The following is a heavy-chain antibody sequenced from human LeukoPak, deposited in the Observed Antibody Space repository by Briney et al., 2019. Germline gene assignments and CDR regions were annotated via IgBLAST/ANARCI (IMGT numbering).Heavy chain of an antibody. CDR3: ARAPGTMIVVDY. CDR2: IRYDGSNK. V-gene: IGHV3-30*02. Sequence: GGSLRLSCAASGFTFSSYGMHWVRQAPGKGLEWVAFIRYDGSNKYYADSVKGRFTISRDNSKNTLYLQMNSLRAEDTAVYYCARAPGTMIVVDYWGQGTLVTVSS. J-gene: IGHJ4*02. D-gene: IGHD3-22*01. CDR1: GFTFSSYG.